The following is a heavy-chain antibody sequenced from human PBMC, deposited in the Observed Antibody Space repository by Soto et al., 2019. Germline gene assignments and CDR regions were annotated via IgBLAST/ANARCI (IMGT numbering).Heavy chain of an antibody. V-gene: IGHV3-30*18. D-gene: IGHD3-3*01. CDR2: ISYDGSNK. CDR1: GFTFSSYG. J-gene: IGHJ6*02. CDR3: AKDVGRFLEWLNYYYYYGMDV. Sequence: GGSLRLSCAASGFTFSSYGMHWVRQAPGKGLEWVAVISYDGSNKYYADSVKGRFTISRDNSKNTLYLQMNSLRAEDTAVYYCAKDVGRFLEWLNYYYYYGMDVWGQGTTVTVSS.